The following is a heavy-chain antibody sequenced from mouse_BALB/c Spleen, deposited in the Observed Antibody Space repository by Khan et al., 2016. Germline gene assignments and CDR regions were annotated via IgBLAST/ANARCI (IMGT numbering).Heavy chain of an antibody. J-gene: IGHJ1*01. D-gene: IGHD2-1*01. V-gene: IGHV9-4*02. Sequence: QIQLVQSGPELKKPGETVRISCKASGYTFTTAGMQWVQKMPGKGLKWIGWINTHSGVPKYAEDFKGRFAFSLETSASTAYLQISNLKNEDTATYFCARCGNFFHWYVDIWGAGTTVTVSS. CDR3: ARCGNFFHWYVDI. CDR1: GYTFTTAG. CDR2: INTHSGVP.